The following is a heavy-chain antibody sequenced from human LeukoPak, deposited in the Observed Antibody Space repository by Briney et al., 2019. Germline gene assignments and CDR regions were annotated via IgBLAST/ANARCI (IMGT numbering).Heavy chain of an antibody. J-gene: IGHJ2*01. D-gene: IGHD3-10*01. CDR3: AKIGVIGNWYYDV. Sequence: GGSLRLSCAASGFTFSTYALNWVRQAPGKGLEWLSQISRSGSTIYYADSVKGRFTISRDNAKNSLYLQMNSLRAGDTAIYHCAKIGVIGNWYYDVWGRGTLVTVSS. CDR1: GFTFSTYA. CDR2: ISRSGSTI. V-gene: IGHV3-48*01.